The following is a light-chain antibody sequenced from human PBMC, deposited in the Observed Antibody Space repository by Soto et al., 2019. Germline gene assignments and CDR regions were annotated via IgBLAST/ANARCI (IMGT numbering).Light chain of an antibody. CDR2: AAS. Sequence: DIQLTQSPSFLSASVGDRVTITCRASQGISSYLAWYQQKPGKVPKLLIYAASTLQSGVPSRFSGSGSGTEFTLTISNLQPEDFATYYCQQLNSYPRTFGQGTKVEIK. CDR3: QQLNSYPRT. CDR1: QGISSY. J-gene: IGKJ1*01. V-gene: IGKV1-9*01.